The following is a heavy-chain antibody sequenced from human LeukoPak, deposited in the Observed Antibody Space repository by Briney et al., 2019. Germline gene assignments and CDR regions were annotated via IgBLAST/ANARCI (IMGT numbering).Heavy chain of an antibody. D-gene: IGHD6-13*01. CDR2: IYYSGST. CDR1: GGSISSYY. CDR3: ARWSYSSSRGLHWYFDL. J-gene: IGHJ2*01. V-gene: IGHV4-59*01. Sequence: SETLSLTCTVSGGSISSYYWSWIRQPPGKELEWIGYIYYSGSTNYNPSLKSRVTISVDTSKNQFSLKLSSVTAADTAVYYCARWSYSSSRGLHWYFDLWGRGTLVTVSS.